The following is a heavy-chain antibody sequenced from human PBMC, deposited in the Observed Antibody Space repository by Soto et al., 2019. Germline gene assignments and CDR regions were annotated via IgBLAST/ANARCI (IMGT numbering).Heavy chain of an antibody. CDR2: ISSDGSNK. J-gene: IGHJ4*02. CDR3: ANDQRWLQYHFHY. V-gene: IGHV3-30*18. D-gene: IGHD5-12*01. CDR1: GFTFSSYG. Sequence: QVQLVESGGGVVQPGRSLRLSCAASGFTFSSYGMHWVRQAPGKGLEWVAVISSDGSNKYYADSVKGRFTISRDTSKNTLYLEMNSLRAEDTAVYYCANDQRWLQYHFHYWGQGTLVTVSS.